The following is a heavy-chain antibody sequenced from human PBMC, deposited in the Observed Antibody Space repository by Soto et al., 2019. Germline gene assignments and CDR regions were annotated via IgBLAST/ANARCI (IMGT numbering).Heavy chain of an antibody. CDR1: GGSFSGYY. CDR3: ARVTVTYYYYYIDV. CDR2: INHSGST. J-gene: IGHJ6*03. Sequence: SETLSLTCAVYGGSFSGYYWSWIRQPPGKGLEWIGEINHSGSTNYNPSLKSRVTISVDTSKNQFSLKLSSVTAADSYLEYGARVTVTYYYYYIDVWGKGTTVTVSS. V-gene: IGHV4-34*01. D-gene: IGHD4-17*01.